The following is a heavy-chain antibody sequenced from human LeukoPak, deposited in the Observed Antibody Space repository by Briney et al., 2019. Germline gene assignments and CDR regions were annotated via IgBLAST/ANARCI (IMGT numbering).Heavy chain of an antibody. D-gene: IGHD6-19*01. V-gene: IGHV3-33*08. CDR2: IWYDGSNK. CDR1: GFTFSSYG. Sequence: GGSLRLSCTASGFTFSSYGMHWVRQAPGKGLEWVAVIWYDGSNKYYADSVKGRFTISRDNSKNTLYLQMNSLRAEDTAVYYCARGSYSSGWYYFDYWGQGTLVTVSS. CDR3: ARGSYSSGWYYFDY. J-gene: IGHJ4*02.